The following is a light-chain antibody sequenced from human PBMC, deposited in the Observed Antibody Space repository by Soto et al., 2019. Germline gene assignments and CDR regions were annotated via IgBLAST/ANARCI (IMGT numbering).Light chain of an antibody. CDR1: SSNIGKNY. CDR2: DNN. V-gene: IGLV1-51*01. J-gene: IGLJ3*02. Sequence: QSVLTQPPSVSAAPGQKVAISCSGSSSNIGKNYVSWYQHLPGTAPKLLIYDNNKRPSGIPDRISGSKSGTTATLGITGLQTGDEADYYCGTWDSSLSAGVFGGGTQLTVL. CDR3: GTWDSSLSAGV.